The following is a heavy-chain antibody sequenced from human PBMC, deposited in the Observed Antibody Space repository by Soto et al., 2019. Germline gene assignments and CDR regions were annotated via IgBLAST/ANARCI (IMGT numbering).Heavy chain of an antibody. CDR3: VRGDGDYYDGNGYLGRH. Sequence: EVQLVESGGGLVQPGGSLRLSCTASGFTFSSYWMHWVRQAPGKGLEWVSRIKSDGSWARYADSMESRRTISRDKAKNAMYLQMNSLRAEATAVYYCVRGDGDYYDGNGYLGRHWGQGTLVTVSS. V-gene: IGHV3-74*01. J-gene: IGHJ4*02. CDR2: IKSDGSWA. CDR1: GFTFSSYW. D-gene: IGHD3-22*01.